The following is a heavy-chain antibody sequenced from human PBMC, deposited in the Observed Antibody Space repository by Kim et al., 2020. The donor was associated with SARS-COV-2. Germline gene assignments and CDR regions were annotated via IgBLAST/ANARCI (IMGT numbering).Heavy chain of an antibody. CDR1: GFALSSYW. CDR3: ARPILGTNFFDL. CDR2: INSAGISS. V-gene: IGHV3-74*01. Sequence: GGSLRLSCAASGFALSSYWMHWVRQAPGKGLAWVSRINSAGISSDYAESVKGRFTISRDNAKNTLYMQKSSLRGEDTAVYICARPILGTNFFDLWGQGILVTVSS. J-gene: IGHJ4*02. D-gene: IGHD7-27*01.